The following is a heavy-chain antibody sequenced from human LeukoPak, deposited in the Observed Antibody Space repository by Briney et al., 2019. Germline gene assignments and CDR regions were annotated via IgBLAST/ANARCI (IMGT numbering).Heavy chain of an antibody. CDR1: GYTFSDYY. CDR3: AMVVSGTGNYFQH. V-gene: IGHV1-2*02. J-gene: IGHJ1*01. CDR2: INPNNCGT. D-gene: IGHD3-10*01. Sequence: ASVNVSCKASGYTFSDYYIHWLRPVPGQGVAWMGWINPNNCGTNYAQKFQGRVTMTRDTSISTAYMELTRLTSDDTAVQYCAMVVSGTGNYFQHWGQGTLVTVSS.